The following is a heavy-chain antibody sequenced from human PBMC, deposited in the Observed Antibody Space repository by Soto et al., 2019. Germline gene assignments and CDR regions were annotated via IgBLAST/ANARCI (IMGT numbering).Heavy chain of an antibody. CDR2: IYYSGST. V-gene: IGHV4-59*01. CDR1: GGSISSYY. J-gene: IGHJ4*02. CDR3: ARSDGRY. Sequence: SVTMSLTCTVSGGSISSYYWSWIRQPPGKGLEWIGYIYYSGSTNYNPSLKSRVTISVDTSKNQFSLKLSSVTAADTAVYYCARSDGRYWGQGTLVTVSS.